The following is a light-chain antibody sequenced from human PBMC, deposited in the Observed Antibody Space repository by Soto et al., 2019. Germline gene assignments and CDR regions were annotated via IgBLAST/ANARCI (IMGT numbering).Light chain of an antibody. V-gene: IGKV1-39*01. CDR2: AAS. CDR1: ETISTY. Sequence: DIQMTQSPSSLSASVVARVTITCLTSETISTYVNWYQKKPGKAPKLLIYAASSLQSGVPSRFSGSGSGTDFTLTISSLQPEDFATYYCQQGHSNPITLGQGTRLEIK. J-gene: IGKJ5*01. CDR3: QQGHSNPIT.